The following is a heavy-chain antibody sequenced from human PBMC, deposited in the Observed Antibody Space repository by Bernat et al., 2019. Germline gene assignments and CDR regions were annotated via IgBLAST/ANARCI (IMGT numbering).Heavy chain of an antibody. J-gene: IGHJ4*02. CDR2: IKSKNDGGTT. CDR1: GFTFSNAW. Sequence: EVQLVESGGGLVKPGGSLRLSCAASGFTFSNAWMSWVRQAPGKGLEWVGRIKSKNDGGTTDYAAPVKGRFTISRDDSKNMLYLQMNSLKTEDTAVYYCTTDQLRFTNFDYWGQGTLVTVSS. D-gene: IGHD4-17*01. CDR3: TTDQLRFTNFDY. V-gene: IGHV3-15*01.